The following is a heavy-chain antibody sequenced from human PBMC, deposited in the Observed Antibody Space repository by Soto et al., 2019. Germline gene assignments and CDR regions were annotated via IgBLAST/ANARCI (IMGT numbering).Heavy chain of an antibody. CDR3: AKDRGSGSTSWYNGWFDP. Sequence: EVQLLESGGGLVQPGGSLRLSCAASGFTFSSYSMSWVRQAPGKGLEWVSTISGSAGSTYDADSVKGRFTISRDNSKNTLYLQMNSLRAEDTAVYYCAKDRGSGSTSWYNGWFDPWGQGTLVTVSS. V-gene: IGHV3-23*01. CDR1: GFTFSSYS. D-gene: IGHD2-2*02. J-gene: IGHJ5*02. CDR2: ISGSAGST.